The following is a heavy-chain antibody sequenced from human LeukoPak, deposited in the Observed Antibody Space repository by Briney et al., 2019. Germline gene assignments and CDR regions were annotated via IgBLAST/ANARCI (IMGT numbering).Heavy chain of an antibody. D-gene: IGHD6-19*01. CDR1: GFTFSSHN. CDR3: ARDSSGWSNWFDP. CDR2: ISSSSSYI. J-gene: IGHJ5*02. V-gene: IGHV3-21*01. Sequence: GGSLRLSCAASGFTFSSHNMIWVRQAPGKGLEWVSSISSSSSYIYYADSVKGRFTISRHNAKNSLYLQMNSLRVEDTAVYYCARDSSGWSNWFDPWGQGTLVTVSS.